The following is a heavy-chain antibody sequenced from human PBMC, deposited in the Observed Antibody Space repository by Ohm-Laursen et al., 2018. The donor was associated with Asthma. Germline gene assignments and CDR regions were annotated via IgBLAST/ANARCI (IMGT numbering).Heavy chain of an antibody. CDR3: AVSIYAYGEGAY. J-gene: IGHJ4*02. V-gene: IGHV3-7*05. Sequence: SLRLSCLASGFTFSNHWMTWVRQAPGRGLEWVANINQDGSIWGYVDSVKGRFAISRDNAHNSLYLQMNSLRAEDTAFYYCAVSIYAYGEGAYWGQGTLVTVSS. D-gene: IGHD3-10*01. CDR1: GFTFSNHW. CDR2: INQDGSIW.